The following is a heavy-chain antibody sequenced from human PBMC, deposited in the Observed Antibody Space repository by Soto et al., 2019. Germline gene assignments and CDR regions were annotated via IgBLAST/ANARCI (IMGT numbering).Heavy chain of an antibody. J-gene: IGHJ2*01. D-gene: IGHD6-19*01. Sequence: QVQLVESGGGVVQPGRSLRLSCVASGFTFSSYAMHWVRQAPGRGLEWVAFISYDARNTYYADSVRGRFTTSRDNSENTLHLQLNSLRTEDTAVYYCASHLRRPGIAVPGQDWFFDLWGRGTLVTVSS. V-gene: IGHV3-30*04. CDR2: ISYDARNT. CDR1: GFTFSSYA. CDR3: ASHLRRPGIAVPGQDWFFDL.